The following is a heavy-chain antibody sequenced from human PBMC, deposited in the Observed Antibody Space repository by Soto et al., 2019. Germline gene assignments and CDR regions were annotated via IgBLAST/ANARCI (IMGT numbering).Heavy chain of an antibody. V-gene: IGHV3-30-3*01. J-gene: IGHJ4*02. CDR2: ISYGGTNK. D-gene: IGHD7-27*01. CDR3: ARDPKTSGGQHWAFNYFDS. CDR1: GFSFSISP. Sequence: TGGSLRLSCAASGFSFSISPMHWVRQAPGKGPEWVALISYGGTNKFYADSVKGRFTISRDNSKSTLYLQVDSLRPEDAAVYYCARDPKTSGGQHWAFNYFDSWGQGTLVTVSS.